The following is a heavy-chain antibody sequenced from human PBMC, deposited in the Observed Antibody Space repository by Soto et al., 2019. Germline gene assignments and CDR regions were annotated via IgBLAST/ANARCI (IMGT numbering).Heavy chain of an antibody. V-gene: IGHV1-3*01. Sequence: QVQLVQSGAEVKKPGASVKVSCKDSGYTFTSYAMHWVRQAPGQRLEWMGWINAGNGNTKYSQKFQGRVTITRDTSSTTAFMELSSPRSEDTAVYYCARDTAPSAVWGQGTTVSVSS. J-gene: IGHJ6*02. CDR3: ARDTAPSAV. D-gene: IGHD4-17*01. CDR2: INAGNGNT. CDR1: GYTFTSYA.